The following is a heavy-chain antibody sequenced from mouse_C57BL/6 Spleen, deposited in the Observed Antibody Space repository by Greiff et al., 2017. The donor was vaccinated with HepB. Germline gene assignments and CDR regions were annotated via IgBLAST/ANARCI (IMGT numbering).Heavy chain of an antibody. D-gene: IGHD2-5*01. Sequence: EVQLVESGPVLVKPGASVKMSCKASGYTFTDYYMNWVKQSHGKSLEWIGVINPYNGGTSYNQKFKGKATLTVDKSSSTAYMELNSLTSEDSAVYYCAREDYYSNPDFDYWGQGTTLTVSS. V-gene: IGHV1-19*01. CDR2: INPYNGGT. CDR3: AREDYYSNPDFDY. J-gene: IGHJ2*01. CDR1: GYTFTDYY.